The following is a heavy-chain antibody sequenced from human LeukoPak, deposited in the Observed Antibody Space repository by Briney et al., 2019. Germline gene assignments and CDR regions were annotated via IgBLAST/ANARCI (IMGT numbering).Heavy chain of an antibody. CDR2: INPSGDYT. V-gene: IGHV1-46*01. CDR1: GYMFTSYC. Sequence: ASVKVSCMASGYMFTSYCIHWVRQGPGQGLEWMGIINPSGDYTSYAQKFQGRVTMTRDTSTSTVYMELSSLRSEDTAVYYCARESGVGKSFDYWGQGTLVTVSS. CDR3: ARESGVGKSFDY. D-gene: IGHD3-10*01. J-gene: IGHJ4*02.